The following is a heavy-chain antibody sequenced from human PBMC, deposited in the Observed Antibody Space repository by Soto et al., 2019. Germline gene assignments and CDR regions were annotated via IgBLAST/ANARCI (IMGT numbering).Heavy chain of an antibody. CDR3: AKPYSGSYSRLVYYYYYGMDV. Sequence: GGSLRLSCAASGFTFSSYAMSWVRQAPGKGLEWVSAISGSGGSTYYADSVKGRFTISRDNSKNTLYLQMNSLRAEDTAVYYCAKPYSGSYSRLVYYYYYGMDVWGQGTTVTVSS. V-gene: IGHV3-23*01. J-gene: IGHJ6*02. D-gene: IGHD1-26*01. CDR1: GFTFSSYA. CDR2: ISGSGGST.